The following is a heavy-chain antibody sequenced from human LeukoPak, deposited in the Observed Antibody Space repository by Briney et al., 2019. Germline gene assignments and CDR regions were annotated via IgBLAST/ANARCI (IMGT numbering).Heavy chain of an antibody. V-gene: IGHV4-59*01. D-gene: IGHD2-21*02. J-gene: IGHJ5*02. CDR2: IYYSGST. CDR1: GGSFSGYY. CDR3: ARSATVDGDCHWFDP. Sequence: SETLSLTCAVYGGSFSGYYWSWIRQPPGKGLEWIGYIYYSGSTNYNPSLKSRVTISVDTSRNQFSLKLSSLTAADTAVYYCARSATVDGDCHWFDPWSQGTLVTVSS.